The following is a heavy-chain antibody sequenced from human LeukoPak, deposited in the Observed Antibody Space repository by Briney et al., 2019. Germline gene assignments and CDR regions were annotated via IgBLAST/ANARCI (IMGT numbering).Heavy chain of an antibody. CDR2: ISIDGSTT. V-gene: IGHV3-74*01. CDR1: EFTLSNYW. D-gene: IGHD6-19*01. J-gene: IGHJ4*02. Sequence: PGGSLRLSCAASEFTLSNYWMHWVRQAPGKGLVWVSRISIDGSTTNYADSVRGRFTISRDNAKNTVHLQMNSLRAEDTAVYYCIRSMGGRYGFFDYWGQGRLVTVSS. CDR3: IRSMGGRYGFFDY.